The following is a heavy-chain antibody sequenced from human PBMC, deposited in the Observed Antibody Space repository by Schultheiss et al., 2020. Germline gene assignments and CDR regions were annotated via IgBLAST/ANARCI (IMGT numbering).Heavy chain of an antibody. D-gene: IGHD3-9*01. CDR2: INPNSGGT. Sequence: ASVKVSCKASGYTFTGYYMHWVRQAPGQGLEWMGRINPNSGGTNYAQKFQGRVTMTEDTSTSTAYMELRSLRSDDTAVYYCAREDPIRTIFPNYGMDVWGQGTTVTVSS. V-gene: IGHV1-2*06. CDR1: GYTFTGYY. CDR3: AREDPIRTIFPNYGMDV. J-gene: IGHJ6*02.